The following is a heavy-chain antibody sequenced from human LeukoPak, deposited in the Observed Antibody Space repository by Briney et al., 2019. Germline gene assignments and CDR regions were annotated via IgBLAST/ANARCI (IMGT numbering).Heavy chain of an antibody. J-gene: IGHJ4*02. CDR2: IWYDGSNK. V-gene: IGHV3-33*01. D-gene: IGHD3-3*01. Sequence: PGRSLRLSCAASGFTFSSYGMHWVRQAPGKGLEWVAVIWYDGSNKYYADSVKGRFTISRDNSKNTLYLQMHSLRAEDTAVYYCARDPYSSYDFWSGYYEAPDYWGQGTLVTVSS. CDR1: GFTFSSYG. CDR3: ARDPYSSYDFWSGYYEAPDY.